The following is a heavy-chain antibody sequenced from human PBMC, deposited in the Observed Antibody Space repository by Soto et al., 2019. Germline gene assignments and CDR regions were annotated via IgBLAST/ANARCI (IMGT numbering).Heavy chain of an antibody. CDR3: TRDRSGGSGSPLDAFDI. V-gene: IGHV3-49*03. D-gene: IGHD3-10*01. CDR2: IRSKAYGGTT. Sequence: GGSLRLSCTASGFTFGDYAMSWFRQAPGKGLEWVGFIRSKAYGGTTEYAASVKGRFTISRDDSKSIAYLQMNSLKTEDTAVYYCTRDRSGGSGSPLDAFDIWGQGTMVTVSS. J-gene: IGHJ3*02. CDR1: GFTFGDYA.